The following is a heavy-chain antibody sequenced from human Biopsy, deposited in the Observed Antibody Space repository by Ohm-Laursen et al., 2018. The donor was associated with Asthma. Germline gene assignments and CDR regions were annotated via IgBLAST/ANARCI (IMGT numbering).Heavy chain of an antibody. CDR1: GDSITSGGCC. V-gene: IGHV4-30-4*08. CDR3: ARASVAASSNWFDP. D-gene: IGHD6-19*01. J-gene: IGHJ5*02. Sequence: SQTLSLTCTVSGDSITSGGCCWNWIRQHPGKGLEWIGYIHHSGTSYFNPSLKSRVSFSRDTSKNQFSLKLSPVTAADTAVYYCARASVAASSNWFDPWGQGTLVTVSS. CDR2: IHHSGTS.